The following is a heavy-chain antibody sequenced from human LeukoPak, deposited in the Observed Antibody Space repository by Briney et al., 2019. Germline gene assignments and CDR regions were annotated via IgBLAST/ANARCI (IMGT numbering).Heavy chain of an antibody. D-gene: IGHD3-22*01. V-gene: IGHV1-18*01. CDR3: AREPRRLLLSVFDY. CDR1: GGTFSSYA. CDR2: ISAYNGNT. J-gene: IGHJ4*02. Sequence: ASVKVSCKASGGTFSSYAISWVRQAPGQGLEWMGWISAYNGNTNYAQKLQGRVTMTTDTSTSTAYMELRSLRSDDTAVYYCAREPRRLLLSVFDYWGQGTLVTVSS.